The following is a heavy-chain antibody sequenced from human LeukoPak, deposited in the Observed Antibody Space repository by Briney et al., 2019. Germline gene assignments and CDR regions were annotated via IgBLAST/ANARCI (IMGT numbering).Heavy chain of an antibody. V-gene: IGHV1-69*13. CDR3: ARDSSEFRSLIPH. D-gene: IGHD2-21*01. J-gene: IGHJ1*01. CDR1: GYTFTSYG. CDR2: IIPMFGTA. Sequence: GASVKVSCKASGYTFTSYGISWVRQAPGRGLEWMGGIIPMFGTAKYAQKFQGRVTITADESTSTAYMELRSLRFEDTAVYYCARDSSEFRSLIPHWGQGTLVTVSS.